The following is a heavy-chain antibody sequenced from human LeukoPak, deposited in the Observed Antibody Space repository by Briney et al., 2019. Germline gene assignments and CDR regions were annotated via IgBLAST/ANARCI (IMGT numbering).Heavy chain of an antibody. CDR1: GYTLTELS. D-gene: IGHD3-3*01. V-gene: IGHV1-24*01. CDR2: FDPEDGET. J-gene: IGHJ6*02. Sequence: ASVKVSCKVSGYTLTELSMHWVRQAPGKGLEWMGGFDPEDGETIYAQKFQGRVTMTEDTSTDTAYMELSSLRSEDTAVYYCARQPKDFWSGYYFEYYYYGMDVWGQGTTVTVSS. CDR3: ARQPKDFWSGYYFEYYYYGMDV.